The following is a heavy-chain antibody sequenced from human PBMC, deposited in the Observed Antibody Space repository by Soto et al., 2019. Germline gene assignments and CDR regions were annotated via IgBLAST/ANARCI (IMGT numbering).Heavy chain of an antibody. V-gene: IGHV1-18*01. Sequence: GASVKVSCKASGGTFSSYTISWVRQAPGQGLEWMGWISAYNGNTNYAQKLQGRVTMTTDTSTSTAYMELRSLRSDDTAVYYCARDRRSQAEFWGQGTLVTVSS. D-gene: IGHD3-10*01. CDR2: ISAYNGNT. CDR1: GGTFSSYT. CDR3: ARDRRSQAEF. J-gene: IGHJ4*02.